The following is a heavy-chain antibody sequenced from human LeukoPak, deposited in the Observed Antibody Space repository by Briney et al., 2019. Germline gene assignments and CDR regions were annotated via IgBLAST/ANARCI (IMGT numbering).Heavy chain of an antibody. D-gene: IGHD6-25*01. Sequence: PGGSLRLSCAASGYTVGNNQMTWVRQASGKGLEWVSLVYMWCIARYADSVKGRFTISRDNSKNTVYLQMNSLRAEDTAVYYCATGSPGIAAAAGARNYWGQGTLVTVSS. CDR1: GYTVGNNQ. CDR2: VYMWCIA. J-gene: IGHJ4*02. CDR3: ATGSPGIAAAAGARNY. V-gene: IGHV3-66*01.